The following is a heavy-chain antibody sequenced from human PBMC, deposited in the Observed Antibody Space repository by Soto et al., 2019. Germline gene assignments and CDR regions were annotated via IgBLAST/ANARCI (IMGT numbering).Heavy chain of an antibody. CDR2: ISYDGSNK. V-gene: IGHV3-30-3*01. D-gene: IGHD3-3*01. Sequence: GGSLRLSCAASGFTFSSHAMHWVRQAPGKGLEWVAVISYDGSNKYYADSVKGRFTISRDNSKNTLYLLMNSLRAEDTAVYYCARVMATIFGVVYYYYMDVWGKGTTVTVSS. J-gene: IGHJ6*03. CDR3: ARVMATIFGVVYYYYMDV. CDR1: GFTFSSHA.